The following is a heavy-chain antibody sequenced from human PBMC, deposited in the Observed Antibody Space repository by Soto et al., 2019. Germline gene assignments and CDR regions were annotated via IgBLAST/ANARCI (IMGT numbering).Heavy chain of an antibody. CDR1: GFTFNTYA. Sequence: GGSLRLSCAASGFTFNTYALSWVRQAPGKGLEWVSFISGSGSVTSYADSVKGRFTVSRDNSKDTLYLQMNRLRAEDTAVCYCAKEHYGSGTYYNVLSGRLDFRGQGTLVTVSS. CDR3: AKEHYGSGTYYNVLSGRLDF. D-gene: IGHD3-10*01. V-gene: IGHV3-23*01. CDR2: ISGSGSVT. J-gene: IGHJ4*02.